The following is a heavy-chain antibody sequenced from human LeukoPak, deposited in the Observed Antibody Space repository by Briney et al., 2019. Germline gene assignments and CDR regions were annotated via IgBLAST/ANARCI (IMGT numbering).Heavy chain of an antibody. J-gene: IGHJ4*02. CDR3: AHADYGDLFEYYFDY. CDR2: IYWDDDK. V-gene: IGHV2-5*02. D-gene: IGHD4-17*01. Sequence: SGPTLVSPTQALTLTCTFSGFSLTTSGVGVGWIRQPPGKALEWLALIYWDDDKSYSPSLKSRLTITKDTSKNQVVLTMTNMDPVDTATYYCAHADYGDLFEYYFDYWGQGTLVTVSS. CDR1: GFSLTTSGVG.